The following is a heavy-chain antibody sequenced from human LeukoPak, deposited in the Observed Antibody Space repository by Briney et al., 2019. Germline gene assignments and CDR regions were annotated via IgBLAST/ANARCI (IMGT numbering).Heavy chain of an antibody. D-gene: IGHD2-2*01. CDR3: ARNNCSSTSCYGDWFDP. CDR2: IYYSGST. J-gene: IGHJ5*02. V-gene: IGHV4-59*01. Sequence: SETLSLTCTVSGGSISSYYWSWIRQPPGKGLEWIGYIYYSGSTNYNPSLKSRVTISVDTSKDQFSLKLSSVTAADTAVYYCARNNCSSTSCYGDWFDPWGQGTLVTVSS. CDR1: GGSISSYY.